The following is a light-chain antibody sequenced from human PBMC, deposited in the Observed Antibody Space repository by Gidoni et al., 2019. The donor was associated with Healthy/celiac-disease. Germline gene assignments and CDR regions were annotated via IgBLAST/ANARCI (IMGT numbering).Light chain of an antibody. Sequence: IPMTPSPSSLSASVGDRVTITCRASQSISSYLNWYQQKPGKAPKLLIYAASSLQSGVPSRFSGSGSGTDVTLTISSLQPEDFATYYCQQSYSNPYTFGQGTKLEIK. J-gene: IGKJ2*01. V-gene: IGKV1-39*01. CDR3: QQSYSNPYT. CDR2: AAS. CDR1: QSISSY.